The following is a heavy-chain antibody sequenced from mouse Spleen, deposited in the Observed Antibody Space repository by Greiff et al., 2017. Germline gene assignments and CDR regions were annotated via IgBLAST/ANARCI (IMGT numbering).Heavy chain of an antibody. V-gene: IGHV5-17*02. CDR2: ISSGSSTI. J-gene: IGHJ3*01. CDR3: ARQGGNSWFAY. Sequence: EVMLVESGGGLVQPGGSRKLSCAASGFTFSSFGMHWVRQAPEKGLEWVAYISSGSSTIYYADTVKGRFTISRDNPKNTLFLQMTSLRSEDTAMYYCARQGGNSWFAYWGQGTLVTVSA. D-gene: IGHD2-1*01. CDR1: GFTFSSFG.